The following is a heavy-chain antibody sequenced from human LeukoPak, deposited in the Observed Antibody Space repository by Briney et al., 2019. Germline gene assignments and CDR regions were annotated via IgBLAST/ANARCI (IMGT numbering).Heavy chain of an antibody. V-gene: IGHV4-4*07. CDR1: GGSISSYY. Sequence: SETLSLTCTVSGGSISSYYWSWIGQPAGKGLEWIGRIYTSGSTNYNPSLKSRVTMSVGTSKNQFSLKLTSVTAADTAVYYCARSYCSGGSGLNWIDAWGQGTMVTVSS. CDR3: ARSYCSGGSGLNWIDA. D-gene: IGHD2-15*01. J-gene: IGHJ5*02. CDR2: IYTSGST.